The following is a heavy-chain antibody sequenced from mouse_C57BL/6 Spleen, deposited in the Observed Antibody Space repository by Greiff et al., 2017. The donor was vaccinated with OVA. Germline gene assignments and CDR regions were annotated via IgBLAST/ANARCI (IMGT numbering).Heavy chain of an antibody. D-gene: IGHD4-1*01. CDR3: AREEVGLLDY. Sequence: EVKLQESGGGLVKPGGSLKLSCAASGFTFSSYAMSWVRQTPEKRLEWVATISDGGSYTYYPDNVKGRFTISRDNAKNNLYLQMSHLKSEDTAMYYCAREEVGLLDYWGQGTTLTVSS. CDR1: GFTFSSYA. CDR2: ISDGGSYT. V-gene: IGHV5-4*01. J-gene: IGHJ2*01.